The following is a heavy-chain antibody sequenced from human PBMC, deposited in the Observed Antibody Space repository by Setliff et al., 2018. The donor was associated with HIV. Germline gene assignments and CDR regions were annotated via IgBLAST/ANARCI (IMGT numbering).Heavy chain of an antibody. CDR2: ISSDSRTT. J-gene: IGHJ4*02. Sequence: PGGSLRLSCIASGFSLSTYSMNWVRQAPGKGLEWISYISSDSRTTYYADSVKGRFTISRDDAKTSLYLQMNSLRAEDTAVYYCARHDVVRGAIDNWGQGTLVTVSS. CDR1: GFSLSTYS. D-gene: IGHD3-10*01. CDR3: ARHDVVRGAIDN. V-gene: IGHV3-48*01.